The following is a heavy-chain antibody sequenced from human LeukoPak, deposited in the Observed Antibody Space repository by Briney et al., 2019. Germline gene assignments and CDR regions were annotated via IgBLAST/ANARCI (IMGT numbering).Heavy chain of an antibody. Sequence: GGSLRLSCAASGFTFSSYEMNWVRQAPGKGLEWVSYISSSSSYIYYADSVKGRFTISRDDAKNSLYLQMNSLRAEDTAVYYCASLVVPAAANWLDPWGQGTLVTVSS. CDR3: ASLVVPAAANWLDP. CDR2: ISSSSSYI. CDR1: GFTFSSYE. V-gene: IGHV3-21*05. J-gene: IGHJ5*02. D-gene: IGHD2-2*01.